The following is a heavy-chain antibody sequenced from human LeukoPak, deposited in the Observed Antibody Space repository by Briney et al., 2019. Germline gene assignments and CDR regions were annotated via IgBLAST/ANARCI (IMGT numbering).Heavy chain of an antibody. CDR1: GGSISSYY. CDR3: ARDYWQQDYYYYYMDV. D-gene: IGHD6-13*01. J-gene: IGHJ6*03. V-gene: IGHV4-4*07. CDR2: IYTSGST. Sequence: SETLSLTCTVSGGSISSYYWSWIRQPAGKGLEWIGRIYTSGSTNYNPSLKSRVTMSVDTSKSQFSLKLSSVTAADTAVYYCARDYWQQDYYYYYMDVWGKGTTVTVSS.